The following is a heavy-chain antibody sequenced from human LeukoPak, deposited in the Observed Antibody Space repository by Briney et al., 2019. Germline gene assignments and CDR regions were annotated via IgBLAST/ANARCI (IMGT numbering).Heavy chain of an antibody. Sequence: SETLSLTCTVSGGSISSYYWSWIRQPPGKGLEWIGYIYSSGSTNYNPSLKSRVTISVDTSKNQFSLKLSSVTAADTAVYYCARDGGLGAEYFQHWGQGTLVTVSS. CDR2: IYSSGST. D-gene: IGHD2-15*01. CDR1: GGSISSYY. J-gene: IGHJ1*01. CDR3: ARDGGLGAEYFQH. V-gene: IGHV4-59*01.